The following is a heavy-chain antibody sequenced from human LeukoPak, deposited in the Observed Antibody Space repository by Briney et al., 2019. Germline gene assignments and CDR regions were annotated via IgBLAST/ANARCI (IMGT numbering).Heavy chain of an antibody. CDR3: VGNNDRSGFVDY. CDR2: IYPGGGT. Sequence: KPSETLSLTCTVSGVSISSYYWSWLRQPAGGGLEWIGRIYPGGGTNYNPSLMSRVTMSVDTSKNQFSLRLTSVTAADTAVYYCVGNNDRSGFVDYWGQGTLVTVSS. J-gene: IGHJ4*02. D-gene: IGHD3-22*01. CDR1: GVSISSYY. V-gene: IGHV4-4*07.